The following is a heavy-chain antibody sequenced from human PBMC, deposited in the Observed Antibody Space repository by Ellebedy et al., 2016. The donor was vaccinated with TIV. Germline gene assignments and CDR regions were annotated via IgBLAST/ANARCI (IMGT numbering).Heavy chain of an antibody. CDR3: ARTSGYSGNWGLDL. CDR1: GFSFTSHW. Sequence: KVSCKGSGFSFTSHWIVWVRQMPGKGLEWMGIIYSGDSDTRYSPSFQGQVTISADKSISTAYLQWSSLKASDTAMYYCARTSGYSGNWGLDLWGQGTLVTVSS. V-gene: IGHV5-51*01. CDR2: IYSGDSDT. J-gene: IGHJ5*02. D-gene: IGHD6-13*01.